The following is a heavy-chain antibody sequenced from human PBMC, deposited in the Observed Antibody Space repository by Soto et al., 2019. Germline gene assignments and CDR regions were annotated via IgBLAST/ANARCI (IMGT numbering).Heavy chain of an antibody. CDR3: ARGPGQYNFDY. V-gene: IGHV4-61*01. Sequence: SETLSLTCTVSGGSVSSGSYYWSWIRQPPGKGLEWIGYIYYTGSTNYNPSLKSRVTISVDTSKNQFSLKLSSVTAADTAVYYCARGPGQYNFDYWGQGTLVTVSS. CDR1: GGSVSSGSYY. D-gene: IGHD1-1*01. CDR2: IYYTGST. J-gene: IGHJ4*02.